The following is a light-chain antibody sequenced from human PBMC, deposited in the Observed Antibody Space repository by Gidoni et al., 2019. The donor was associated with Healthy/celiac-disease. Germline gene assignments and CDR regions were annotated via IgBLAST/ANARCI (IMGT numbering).Light chain of an antibody. Sequence: DIVMNQSPDSLAVSLGERATINCKSSQSVLYSSNNKNYLAWYQQKPGQPPKLLIYWASTRESGVPDRFSGSGSGTDFTLTISCLQAEDVAVSYCQQYYSTPLTFGPGTKVDIK. V-gene: IGKV4-1*01. CDR2: WAS. CDR3: QQYYSTPLT. CDR1: QSVLYSSNNKNY. J-gene: IGKJ3*01.